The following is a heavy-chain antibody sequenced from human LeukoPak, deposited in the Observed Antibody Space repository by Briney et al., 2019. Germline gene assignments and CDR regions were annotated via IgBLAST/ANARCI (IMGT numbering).Heavy chain of an antibody. V-gene: IGHV4-59*01. D-gene: IGHD4-17*01. J-gene: IGHJ5*02. CDR3: ARFGYGESDPGRPNGFPGFDP. Sequence: SETLSLTCTVSGGSISSYYWSWIRQPPGKGLEWIGYIYYSGSTNYNPSLKSRVTISVDTSKNQFSLKLSSVTAADTAVYYCARFGYGESDPGRPNGFPGFDPWGQGTLVTVSS. CDR1: GGSISSYY. CDR2: IYYSGST.